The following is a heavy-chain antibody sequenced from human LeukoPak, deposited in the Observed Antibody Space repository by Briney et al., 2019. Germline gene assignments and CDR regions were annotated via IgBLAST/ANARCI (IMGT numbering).Heavy chain of an antibody. CDR2: IYTSGST. J-gene: IGHJ5*02. V-gene: IGHV4-4*09. CDR3: ARRSYGLNWFDP. Sequence: SETLSLTCTVSGGSICNYYWSWIRQPPGKGLEWIGNIYTSGSTNYNPSLKSRVTISVDTSKKQFSLKLSSVTAADTAVYYCARRSYGLNWFDPWGQGTLVTVSS. D-gene: IGHD3-10*01. CDR1: GGSICNYY.